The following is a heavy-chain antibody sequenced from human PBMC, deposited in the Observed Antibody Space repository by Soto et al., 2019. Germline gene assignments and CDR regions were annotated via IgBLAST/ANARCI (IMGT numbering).Heavy chain of an antibody. Sequence: QVQLVQSGAEVKKPGASVKVSCKASGYTFTSYGISWVRQAPGQGLEWMGWISAYNGNTNYAQKLQGRVTMTTDTSTSTAYMELRSLRSDDTAVYYCVRELVVTAANDYYYYGMDVWGQGTTVTVSS. D-gene: IGHD2-2*01. CDR3: VRELVVTAANDYYYYGMDV. J-gene: IGHJ6*02. CDR1: GYTFTSYG. V-gene: IGHV1-18*01. CDR2: ISAYNGNT.